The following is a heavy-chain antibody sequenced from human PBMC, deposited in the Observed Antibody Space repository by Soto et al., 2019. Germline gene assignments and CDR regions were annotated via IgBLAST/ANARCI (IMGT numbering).Heavy chain of an antibody. D-gene: IGHD6-19*01. CDR2: ISGSGTNI. Sequence: QVQLVESGGGSVKTRGSLRLSCAGSGFTFSDYYMSWVRQAPGKGLEWISYISGSGTNIYYADSVKGLFTISRDNAKNSVYLQMDSLRAEDTATYFCAKMISTGWYDPVFHWGQGTLVSVSS. CDR3: AKMISTGWYDPVFH. J-gene: IGHJ4*02. V-gene: IGHV3-11*01. CDR1: GFTFSDYY.